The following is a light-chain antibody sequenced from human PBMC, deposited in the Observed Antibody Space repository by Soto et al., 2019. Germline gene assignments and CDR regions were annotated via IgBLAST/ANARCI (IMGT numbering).Light chain of an antibody. CDR2: GAS. V-gene: IGKV3-20*01. Sequence: ELVLTQSPGTLSLSPGERATLSCRASQSVSSSYLAWYQQKPGQAPRLLIYGASSRATGIPDKFSGSGSGTDFTLTISSLEPEDFAVYYCQQYGSSPTTFGQGTKVEIK. CDR1: QSVSSSY. CDR3: QQYGSSPTT. J-gene: IGKJ1*01.